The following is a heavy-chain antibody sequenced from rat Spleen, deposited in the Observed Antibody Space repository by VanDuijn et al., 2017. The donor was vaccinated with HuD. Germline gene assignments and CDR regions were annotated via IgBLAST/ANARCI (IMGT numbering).Heavy chain of an antibody. CDR1: GFTFSNYY. CDR3: ARHPTYYGFDGDYFAC. J-gene: IGHJ3*01. D-gene: IGHD1-9*01. CDR2: ISHTGGNT. Sequence: EVQLVESGGGLVQPGRSIKLSCSASGFTFSNYYMAWVRLGPTEGLEWVASISHTGGNTYYRDSVKGRFTISRDNAKSTLYLQMDSLRSEDTATYYCARHPTYYGFDGDYFACWGQGTLVTVSS. V-gene: IGHV5-25*01.